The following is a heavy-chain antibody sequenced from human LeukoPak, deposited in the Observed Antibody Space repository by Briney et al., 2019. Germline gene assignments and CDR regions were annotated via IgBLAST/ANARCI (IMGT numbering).Heavy chain of an antibody. Sequence: PGGSLRLSCTASGFIFSNYAMTWVRQAPGKGLEWVSSFTATGGRTYYADSVKGRFTISRDNSKNTLYLQMNSLRAEDTAVYYCAKDQAYDSSGYYPLDAFDIWGQGTMVTVSS. J-gene: IGHJ3*02. V-gene: IGHV3-23*01. CDR1: GFIFSNYA. D-gene: IGHD3-22*01. CDR3: AKDQAYDSSGYYPLDAFDI. CDR2: FTATGGRT.